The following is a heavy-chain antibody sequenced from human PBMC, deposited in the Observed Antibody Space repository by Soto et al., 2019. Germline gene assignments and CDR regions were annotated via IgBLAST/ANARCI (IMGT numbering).Heavy chain of an antibody. CDR2: IQHTGNT. V-gene: IGHV4-4*07. Sequence: PSETLSLTCAVSGASIRSYHWSFLRQPAGKGLEWIGRIQHTGNTNYNPSLKSRVTMSADTSKNQISLKMTSVTAADTAVYFCEKAVYSRRWFDTWGQGVRATVSS. D-gene: IGHD2-15*01. CDR1: GASIRSYH. J-gene: IGHJ5*02. CDR3: EKAVYSRRWFDT.